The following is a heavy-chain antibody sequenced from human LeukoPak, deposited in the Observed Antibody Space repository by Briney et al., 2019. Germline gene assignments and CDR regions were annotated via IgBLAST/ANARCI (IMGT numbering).Heavy chain of an antibody. V-gene: IGHV3-30*03. Sequence: GGSLRLSCAASGFTFSSYGMHWVRQAPGKGLEWVALISYDGTDKYYADSVKGRLAISRDNSKNTLYLQMNSLRAEDTAVYYCARDNQEFLNAFDIWGQGTMVTVSS. CDR1: GFTFSSYG. CDR3: ARDNQEFLNAFDI. J-gene: IGHJ3*02. CDR2: ISYDGTDK. D-gene: IGHD3-10*01.